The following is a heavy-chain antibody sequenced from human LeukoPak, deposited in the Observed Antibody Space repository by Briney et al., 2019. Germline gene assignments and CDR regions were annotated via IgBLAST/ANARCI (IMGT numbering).Heavy chain of an antibody. D-gene: IGHD3-16*01. CDR3: AKTQSHLVLGDAFDF. Sequence: GESLKISCKTSRYSFTSYWIGWVRQMPGKGLESLGIIYPDDSDTRYSPSFQGQVTISADKSISTAYLQWSSLKASDTATYYCAKTQSHLVLGDAFDFWGQGTMVTVSS. J-gene: IGHJ3*01. CDR1: RYSFTSYW. V-gene: IGHV5-51*01. CDR2: IYPDDSDT.